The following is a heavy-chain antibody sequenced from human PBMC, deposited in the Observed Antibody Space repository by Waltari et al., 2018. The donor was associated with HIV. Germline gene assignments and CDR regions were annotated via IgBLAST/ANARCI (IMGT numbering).Heavy chain of an antibody. CDR1: SFSSYS. CDR3: AKIGHSVEWLFSYFDF. D-gene: IGHD3-3*01. J-gene: IGHJ4*02. Sequence: QVQLVDSGGGVVQPGKSLRLSCASFSSYSMPWIRQAPGRGLEWVALISHAGRQKHYADSVKGRFTISRDNSKNTLYLQMNSLRVEDTAVYFCAKIGHSVEWLFSYFDFWGQGTLVTVSS. V-gene: IGHV3-30-3*02. CDR2: ISHAGRQK.